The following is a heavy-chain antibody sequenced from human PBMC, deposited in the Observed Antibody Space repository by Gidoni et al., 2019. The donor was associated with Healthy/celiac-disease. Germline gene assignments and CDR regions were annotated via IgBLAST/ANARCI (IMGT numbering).Heavy chain of an antibody. J-gene: IGHJ5*02. Sequence: EVQLVQSGAEVKKPGESLKISCKGSGYSFTSYWIGWVRQMPGKGLEWMGIIYPGDSDTRYSPSFQGQVTISADKSISTAYLQWSSLKASDTAMYYCARHGDVYIVATSWFDPWGQGTLVTVSS. CDR1: GYSFTSYW. CDR2: IYPGDSDT. D-gene: IGHD5-12*01. CDR3: ARHGDVYIVATSWFDP. V-gene: IGHV5-51*01.